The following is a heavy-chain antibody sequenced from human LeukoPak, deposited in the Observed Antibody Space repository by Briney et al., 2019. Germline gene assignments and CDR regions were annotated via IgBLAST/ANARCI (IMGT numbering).Heavy chain of an antibody. CDR2: IIGSGGGT. CDR3: ARDLSRYYNDY. J-gene: IGHJ4*02. V-gene: IGHV3-23*01. Sequence: GGSLRLSCAASGFTFSSYAMSWVRQAPGEGLGWVSAIIGSGGGTYYADSVKGRFTISRDNSKSTLYLQMNSLGAEDTAVYYCARDLSRYYNDYCGQGTLVTVSS. CDR1: GFTFSSYA.